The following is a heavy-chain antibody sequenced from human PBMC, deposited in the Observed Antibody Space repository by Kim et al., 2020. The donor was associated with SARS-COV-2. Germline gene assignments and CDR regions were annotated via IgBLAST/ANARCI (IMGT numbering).Heavy chain of an antibody. CDR1: GGSFSGYY. CDR2: INHSGST. D-gene: IGHD3-22*01. CDR3: AREAHYYDSRTIS. Sequence: SETLSLTCAVYGGSFSGYYWSWIRQPPGKGLEWIGDINHSGSTNYNPSLKSRVTISVDTSKNQFSLKLSSVTAADTAVYYCAREAHYYDSRTISWGQGTLVTVSS. J-gene: IGHJ4*02. V-gene: IGHV4-34*01.